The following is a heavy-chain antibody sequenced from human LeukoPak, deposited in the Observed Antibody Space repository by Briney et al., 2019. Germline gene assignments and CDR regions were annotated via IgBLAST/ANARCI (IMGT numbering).Heavy chain of an antibody. CDR1: RYTFEDCS. Sequence: GWSHRLSRAIYRYTFEDCSMIGVSGPRRKGLEWGSGINWNGDSTGYAASVKGRFNICRDNAKNSLYLQMNSLRAEDTALYCCASGGYGYGGNLEYWGQGTVVSVSS. J-gene: IGHJ4*02. D-gene: IGHD4-23*01. CDR2: INWNGDST. CDR3: ASGGYGYGGNLEY. V-gene: IGHV3-20*04.